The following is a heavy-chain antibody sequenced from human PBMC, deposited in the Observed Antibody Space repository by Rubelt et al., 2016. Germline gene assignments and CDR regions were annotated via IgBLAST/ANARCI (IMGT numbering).Heavy chain of an antibody. J-gene: IGHJ6*02. D-gene: IGHD3-16*01. CDR3: AREGDYYYGMDV. CDR1: GYTFTGYY. CDR2: INPNSGGT. Sequence: QVQLVQSGAEVKKPGASVKVSCKASGYTFTGYYMHWVRQAPGQGLEWMGRINPNSGGTNYAQKVQGMVTMTRDKAISTAYMELSRLRSDDTAVYYCAREGDYYYGMDVWGQGTTVTVSS. V-gene: IGHV1-2*06.